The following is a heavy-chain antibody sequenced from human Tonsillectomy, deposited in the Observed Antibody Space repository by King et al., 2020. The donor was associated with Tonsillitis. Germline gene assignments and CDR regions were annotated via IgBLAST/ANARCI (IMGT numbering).Heavy chain of an antibody. V-gene: IGHV4-39*02. CDR2: IYDSGNT. Sequence: QLPESGPGLVKPSETLSLTCTVSGGSISSNIYYWGWIRPPPGTGLEWIGSIYDSGNTYYKPSLKSRVIMAVDTSKNQFSLKLSSVTAADTAVYYCGRDMYNRNGKGAFDMWGQGTMVTVSS. CDR1: GGSISSNIYY. D-gene: IGHD1-14*01. J-gene: IGHJ3*02. CDR3: GRDMYNRNGKGAFDM.